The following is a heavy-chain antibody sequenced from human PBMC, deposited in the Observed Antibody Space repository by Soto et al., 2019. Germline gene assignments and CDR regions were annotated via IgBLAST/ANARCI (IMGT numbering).Heavy chain of an antibody. CDR2: ISGSGGST. D-gene: IGHD3-22*01. CDR3: AKGGYDSCGPGVYYFDY. CDR1: GFTFSSYA. J-gene: IGHJ4*02. Sequence: AGGSLRLSCAASGFTFSSYAMSWVRQAPGKGLEWVSAISGSGGSTYYADSVKGRFTISRDNSKNTLYLQMNSLRAEDTAVYYCAKGGYDSCGPGVYYFDYWGQGTLVTVSS. V-gene: IGHV3-23*01.